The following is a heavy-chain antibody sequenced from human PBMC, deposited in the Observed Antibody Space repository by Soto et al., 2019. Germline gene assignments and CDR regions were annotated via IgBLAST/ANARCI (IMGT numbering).Heavy chain of an antibody. CDR1: RYLFASHN. V-gene: IGHV1-46*01. J-gene: IGHJ4*02. D-gene: IGHD6-13*01. CDR2: INPRSGSA. CDR3: ARIAGAGLTYFDF. Sequence: QVQLVQSAAEVKEPGASVTVSCKASRYLFASHNIHWVREAPGQGLEWMGEINPRSGSAGYNQKCQGRVTMTSDTSTTTVYMILSSLRSDDTAVYYCARIAGAGLTYFDFWGQGTPVTVSS.